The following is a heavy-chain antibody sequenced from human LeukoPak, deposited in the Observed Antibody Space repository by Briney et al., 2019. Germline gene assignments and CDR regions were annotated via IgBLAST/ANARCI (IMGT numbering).Heavy chain of an antibody. CDR2: MNPNSGNT. CDR3: ARGHRGYCSGGSCLNWFDP. V-gene: IGHV1-8*03. J-gene: IGHJ5*02. CDR1: GYTFTSYD. D-gene: IGHD2-15*01. Sequence: ASVKVSCKASGYTFTSYDINWVRQATGQGLEWMGWMNPNSGNTGYAQKFQGRVTITRNTSISTAYMELSSLRSEDTAVYYCARGHRGYCSGGSCLNWFDPWGQGTLVTVSS.